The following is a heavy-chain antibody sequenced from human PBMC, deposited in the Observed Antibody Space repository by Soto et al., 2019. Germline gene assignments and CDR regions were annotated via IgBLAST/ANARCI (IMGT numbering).Heavy chain of an antibody. CDR1: GFTLVKFE. Sequence: PWWSLRFSCKALGFTLVKFEMHWFRKPTGKGLEWVSTIGISGDTYYAVSVKGRFTISRDDAKNSLSLQMNSLRAGDTALYFCARGQEVGAHFFDSWGQGTQVTVSS. V-gene: IGHV3-13*04. D-gene: IGHD2-15*01. CDR3: ARGQEVGAHFFDS. CDR2: IGISGDT. J-gene: IGHJ4*02.